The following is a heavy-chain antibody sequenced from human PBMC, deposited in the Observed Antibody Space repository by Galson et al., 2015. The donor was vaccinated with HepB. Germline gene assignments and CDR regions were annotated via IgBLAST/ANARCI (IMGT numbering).Heavy chain of an antibody. CDR3: AARSPNNWNLYFDY. V-gene: IGHV3-23*01. CDR1: GFTFSSYF. Sequence: SLRLSCAASGFTFSSYFMSWVRQAPGKGLEWVSGISGSGASTYYADSVKGRFTISRDNSENTLYLQMNSLRDEDTALYYCAARSPNNWNLYFDYWGQGALVTVSS. D-gene: IGHD1-1*01. CDR2: ISGSGAST. J-gene: IGHJ4*02.